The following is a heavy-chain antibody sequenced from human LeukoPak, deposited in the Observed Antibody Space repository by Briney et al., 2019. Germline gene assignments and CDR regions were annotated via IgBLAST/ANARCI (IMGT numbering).Heavy chain of an antibody. D-gene: IGHD3-9*01. CDR2: IYASGDT. CDR1: GGSISSYY. J-gene: IGHJ4*02. CDR3: ARGEDILTGFSTPLFDY. V-gene: IGHV4-4*07. Sequence: PSQTLSLTCTVSGGSISSYYWTWMRQPAGKGLEWIGRIYASGDTNYNPSLKSRVTMSVDTSKNQFSLKLTSVTAADTAVYYCARGEDILTGFSTPLFDYWGQGTLLTVSS.